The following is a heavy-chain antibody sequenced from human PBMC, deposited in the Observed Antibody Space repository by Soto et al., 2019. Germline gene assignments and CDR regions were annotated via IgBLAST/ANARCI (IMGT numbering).Heavy chain of an antibody. CDR3: ASFGVGATTGAFDI. J-gene: IGHJ3*02. V-gene: IGHV3-48*02. CDR1: GFAFRNYA. CDR2: ISSSSSSI. D-gene: IGHD1-26*01. Sequence: GGSLRLSCAASGFAFRNYAMTWVRQAPGKGLEWVSYISSSSSSIYYADSVKGRFTISRDNAKNSLYLQMNSLRDEDTAVYYCASFGVGATTGAFDIWGQGTMVTVSS.